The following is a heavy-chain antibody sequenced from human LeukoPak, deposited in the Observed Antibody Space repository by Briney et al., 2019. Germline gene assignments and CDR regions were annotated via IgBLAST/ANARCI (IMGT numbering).Heavy chain of an antibody. V-gene: IGHV1-2*02. CDR1: GYTFTGYY. Sequence: ASVKVSCKASGYTFTGYYIHWVRQAPGQGLEWMGWINPNSGGTNYAQKFQGRVTMTRDTSISTAYMELSRLRSDDTAVYYCARGIWGSGWYYYFDYWGQGTLVTVSS. D-gene: IGHD6-19*01. J-gene: IGHJ4*02. CDR3: ARGIWGSGWYYYFDY. CDR2: INPNSGGT.